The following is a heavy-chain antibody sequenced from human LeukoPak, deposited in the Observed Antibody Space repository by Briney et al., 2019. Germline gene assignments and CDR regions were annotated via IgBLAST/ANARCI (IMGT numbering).Heavy chain of an antibody. CDR3: AKLNLDEMAYFDS. CDR2: ISVGGGDT. V-gene: IGHV3-23*01. Sequence: GGSLRLSCAASGFTFSTYSMKWVRQAPGKGLEWVSSISVGGGDTFASDSVKGRFTITRENSKNTLYLQMTGLRVEDTAVYFCAKLNLDEMAYFDSWGQGTLVTVSS. CDR1: GFTFSTYS. D-gene: IGHD3-3*01. J-gene: IGHJ4*02.